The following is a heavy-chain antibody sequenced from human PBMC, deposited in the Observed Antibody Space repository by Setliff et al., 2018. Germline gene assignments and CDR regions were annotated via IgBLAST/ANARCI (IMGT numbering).Heavy chain of an antibody. Sequence: KVSCKASGGTFSSYGISWVRQAPGQGLEWMGLIYPGDSDTRYSPSFRGQVTISADKSISSAYLQWRSLKASDTAMYYCARVGSQGGYYFDSWGQGTLVTVSS. V-gene: IGHV5-51*01. J-gene: IGHJ4*02. CDR1: GGTFSSYG. CDR2: IYPGDSDT. CDR3: ARVGSQGGYYFDS. D-gene: IGHD3-10*01.